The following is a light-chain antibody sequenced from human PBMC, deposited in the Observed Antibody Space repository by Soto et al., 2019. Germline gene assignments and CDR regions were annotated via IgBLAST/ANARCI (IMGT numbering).Light chain of an antibody. CDR2: AAS. Sequence: DIPMTQSPSSLSASVGDRVTITCRASQGITNYLAWWQQKPGKVPKLLIYAASTLQSGVPSRFSGSGFGTDFTLTISSLQPEDVATYYCQKYNSAPPEAFGPGTKVDLK. V-gene: IGKV1-27*01. J-gene: IGKJ3*01. CDR1: QGITNY. CDR3: QKYNSAPPEA.